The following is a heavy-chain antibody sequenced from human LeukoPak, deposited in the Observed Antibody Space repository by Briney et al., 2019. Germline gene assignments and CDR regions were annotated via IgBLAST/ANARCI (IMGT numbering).Heavy chain of an antibody. CDR2: IKEDGSEK. D-gene: IGHD1-26*01. Sequence: PGGSLRLSCAASGFAFGTYWMSWVRQAPGKGLEWVANIKEDGSEKKYVDSVRGRFTISRDNAENSLYLQMNSLRAEDTAVYYCARNSDNHDYWGQGTLVTVSS. J-gene: IGHJ4*02. CDR3: ARNSDNHDY. CDR1: GFAFGTYW. V-gene: IGHV3-7*04.